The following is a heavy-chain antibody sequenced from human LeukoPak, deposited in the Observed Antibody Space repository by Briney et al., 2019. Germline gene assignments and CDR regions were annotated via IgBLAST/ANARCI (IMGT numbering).Heavy chain of an antibody. CDR3: ATDVLGHDSLGYYYYMDV. J-gene: IGHJ6*03. D-gene: IGHD5-12*01. V-gene: IGHV4-61*02. CDR1: GGSISSGSYY. Sequence: SETLSLTCTVSGGSISSGSYYWSWIRQPAGKGLEWIGRIYTSGSTNYNPSLKSRVTISVDTSKNQFSLKLSSVTAADTAVYYCATDVLGHDSLGYYYYMDVWGKGTTVTVSS. CDR2: IYTSGST.